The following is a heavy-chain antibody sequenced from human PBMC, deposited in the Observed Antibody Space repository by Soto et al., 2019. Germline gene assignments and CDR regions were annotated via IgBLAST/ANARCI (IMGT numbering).Heavy chain of an antibody. CDR3: AKDEVWFGARTCFDY. D-gene: IGHD3-10*01. CDR1: GFTFSSYA. J-gene: IGHJ4*02. Sequence: GGSLRLSCAGSGFTFSSYAMSWVRQAPGKGLEWVSGISGSGGSTYYADSVKGRFTISRDNSKNTLYVEMKSLRAEDTAVYYCAKDEVWFGARTCFDYWGQGTLVTVSS. CDR2: ISGSGGST. V-gene: IGHV3-23*01.